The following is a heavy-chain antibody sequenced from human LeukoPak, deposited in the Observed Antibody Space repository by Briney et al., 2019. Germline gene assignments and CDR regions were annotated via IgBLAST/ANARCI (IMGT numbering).Heavy chain of an antibody. J-gene: IGHJ4*02. CDR1: GGSISSYY. Sequence: SENLSLTCTVSGGSISSYYWSWIRQPPGKGLEWIGYIYYSGSTNYNPSLKSRVTISVDTSKNQFSLKLSSVTAADTAVYYCARTRITMVRGVIPAYYFDYWGQGTLVTVSS. CDR2: IYYSGST. V-gene: IGHV4-59*01. D-gene: IGHD3-10*01. CDR3: ARTRITMVRGVIPAYYFDY.